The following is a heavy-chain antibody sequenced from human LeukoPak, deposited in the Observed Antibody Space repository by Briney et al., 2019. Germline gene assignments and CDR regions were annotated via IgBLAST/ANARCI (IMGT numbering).Heavy chain of an antibody. V-gene: IGHV3-23*01. CDR2: ISGSGGST. CDR1: GFTFSNYG. CDR3: AKDCTNGVCYALDI. D-gene: IGHD2-8*01. Sequence: GGSLRLSCAASGFTFSNYGMSWVRQAPGKGLEWVSAISGSGGSTYYADSVKGRFPISRDNSKNTLYLQMNSLRAEDTAVYYCAKDCTNGVCYALDIWGQGTMVTVSS. J-gene: IGHJ3*02.